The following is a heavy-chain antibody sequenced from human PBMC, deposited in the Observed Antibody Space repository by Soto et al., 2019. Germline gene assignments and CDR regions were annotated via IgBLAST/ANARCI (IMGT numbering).Heavy chain of an antibody. CDR1: GFTFSSYG. Sequence: QVQLVESGGGVVQPGRSLRLSCAASGFTFSSYGMHWVRQAPGKGLEWVAVISYDGSNKYYADSVKGRFTISRDNSKNTLYLQMNSLRAEDTAVYYCAKDYYDSSGYPHFQHWGQGTLVTFSS. D-gene: IGHD3-22*01. CDR2: ISYDGSNK. CDR3: AKDYYDSSGYPHFQH. J-gene: IGHJ1*01. V-gene: IGHV3-30*18.